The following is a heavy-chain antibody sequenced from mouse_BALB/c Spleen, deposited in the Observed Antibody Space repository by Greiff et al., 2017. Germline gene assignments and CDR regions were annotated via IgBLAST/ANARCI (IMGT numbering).Heavy chain of an antibody. D-gene: IGHD1-1*01. CDR1: GFTFSSYG. J-gene: IGHJ2*01. Sequence: EVKLVESGGGLVQPGGSLKLSCAASGFTFSSYGMSWVRQTPDKRLELVATINSNGGSTYYPDSVKGRFTISRDNAKNTLYLQMSSLKSEDTAMYYCARDPLYYYGLDYWGQGTTLTVSS. CDR3: ARDPLYYYGLDY. V-gene: IGHV5-6-3*01. CDR2: INSNGGST.